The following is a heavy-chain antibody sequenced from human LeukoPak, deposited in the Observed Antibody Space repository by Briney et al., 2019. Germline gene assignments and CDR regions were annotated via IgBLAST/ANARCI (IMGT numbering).Heavy chain of an antibody. CDR2: ISWNSGSI. V-gene: IGHV3-9*01. CDR1: GFTFSSYW. Sequence: PGGSLRLSCAASGFTFSSYWMSWVRQAPGKGLEWVSGISWNSGSIGYADSVKGRFTISRDNAKNSLYLQMNSLRAEDTALYYCAKFSPLLDYWGQGTLVTVSS. CDR3: AKFSPLLDY. J-gene: IGHJ4*02.